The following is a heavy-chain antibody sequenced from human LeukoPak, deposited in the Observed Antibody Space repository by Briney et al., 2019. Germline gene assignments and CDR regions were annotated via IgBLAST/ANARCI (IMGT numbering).Heavy chain of an antibody. V-gene: IGHV3-21*01. J-gene: IGHJ4*02. CDR1: GFSFSGYS. Sequence: GGSLRLSCEASGFSFSGYSMNWVRQAPGKALEWVSSISSSSTYMFHADSVKGRFTISRDNAKNSLYLQMNSLRAEDTAVYYCARAGYGDSYFEYWGQGTLVTVSS. CDR3: ARAGYGDSYFEY. D-gene: IGHD4-17*01. CDR2: ISSSSTYM.